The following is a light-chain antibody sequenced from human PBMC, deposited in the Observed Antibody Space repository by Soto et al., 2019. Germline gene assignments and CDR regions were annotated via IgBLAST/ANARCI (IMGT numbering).Light chain of an antibody. Sequence: QSALTQPASVSGSPGQSITISCTGTSSDVGGSNYVSWFQQHPGKAPKVMIYEVTNRPSGISNRFSGSKSGNTASLTISGLQAEDEADYYCSSYTTSSSLVFGTGTKLTVL. V-gene: IGLV2-14*01. CDR2: EVT. CDR1: SSDVGGSNY. J-gene: IGLJ1*01. CDR3: SSYTTSSSLV.